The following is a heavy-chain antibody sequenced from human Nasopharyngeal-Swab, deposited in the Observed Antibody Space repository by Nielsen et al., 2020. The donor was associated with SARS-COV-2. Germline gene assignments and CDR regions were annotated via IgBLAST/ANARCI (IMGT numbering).Heavy chain of an antibody. CDR1: GFTFSDYY. J-gene: IGHJ6*02. CDR2: ISSSGSTI. V-gene: IGHV3-11*01. Sequence: GESLKISCAASGFTFSDYYMSWIRQAPGKGLEWVSYISSSGSTIYYADSVKGRFTISRDNAKNSLYLQMNSLRAEDTAVYHCARSSGGLMDYYYYGMDVWGQGTTVTVSS. D-gene: IGHD6-19*01. CDR3: ARSSGGLMDYYYYGMDV.